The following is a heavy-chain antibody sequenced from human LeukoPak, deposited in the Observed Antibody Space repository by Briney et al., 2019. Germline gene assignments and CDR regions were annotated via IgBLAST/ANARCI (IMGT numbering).Heavy chain of an antibody. D-gene: IGHD3-16*01. CDR3: VRDFNWAFDY. Sequence: SQTLSLTCAISGDSVSSKSVSWSWTRQSPPRGLEYLGRTRYRSTWNTFYSLSVEGRITINADTSRNEVSLRLSSVTPEDAALYYCVRDFNWAFDYWGQGTLVTVSS. V-gene: IGHV6-1*01. CDR2: TRYRSTWNT. J-gene: IGHJ4*02. CDR1: GDSVSSKSVS.